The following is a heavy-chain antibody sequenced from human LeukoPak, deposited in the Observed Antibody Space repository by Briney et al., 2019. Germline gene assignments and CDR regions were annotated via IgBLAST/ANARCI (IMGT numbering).Heavy chain of an antibody. V-gene: IGHV4-4*07. J-gene: IGHJ4*02. D-gene: IGHD3-22*01. CDR3: ARDDSSRDDSGGYHY. Sequence: PSETLSLTCTVSGDSINSYHWSWIRQPAGKGLEWIGRIHMSGSTNYNPSLRSRVAISMDNSKNQFSLKLKSVTAADTAVYYCARDDSSRDDSGGYHYWGQGTLVPISS. CDR1: GDSINSYH. CDR2: IHMSGST.